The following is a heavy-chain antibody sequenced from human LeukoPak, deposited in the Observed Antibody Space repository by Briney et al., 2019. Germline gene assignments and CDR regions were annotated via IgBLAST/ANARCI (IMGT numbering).Heavy chain of an antibody. J-gene: IGHJ4*02. CDR2: IYTSGST. D-gene: IGHD3-10*01. Sequence: PSETLSLTCTVSGGSISSGSYYWSWIRQPPGKGLEWIGRIYTSGSTNYNPSLKSRVTISVDTSKNQFSLKLSSVTAADTAVYYCARFVFKGSGSYYLPDYWGQGTLVTVSS. V-gene: IGHV4-61*02. CDR1: GGSISSGSYY. CDR3: ARFVFKGSGSYYLPDY.